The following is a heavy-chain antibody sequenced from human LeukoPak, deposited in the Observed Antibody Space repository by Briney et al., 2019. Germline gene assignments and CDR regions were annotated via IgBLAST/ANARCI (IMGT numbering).Heavy chain of an antibody. Sequence: PGGSLRLSCAVSGFTFSSYAMSWVRQAPGKGLEWVSVISGSGGNTYYANSVKGRFTISRDNSKNTLYLQMNSLRAEYTAVYYCSKDPSVAGTAEYFQHWGQGTLVTVSS. J-gene: IGHJ1*01. CDR3: SKDPSVAGTAEYFQH. V-gene: IGHV3-23*01. CDR1: GFTFSSYA. CDR2: ISGSGGNT. D-gene: IGHD6-19*01.